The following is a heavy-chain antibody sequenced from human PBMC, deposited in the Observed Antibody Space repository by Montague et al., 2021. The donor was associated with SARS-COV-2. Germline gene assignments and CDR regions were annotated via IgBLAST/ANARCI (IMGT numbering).Heavy chain of an antibody. Sequence: SETLSLTCTVSGGSISSSSYYWGWIRQPPGKGLEWIGSIYYSGSTYYNPSLKSRVTISVDTSKNQFSLKLSSVTAADTAVYYCWGGVGAPYYYYGMDVWGQGTTVTVSS. J-gene: IGHJ6*02. CDR2: IYYSGST. CDR1: GGSISSSSYY. CDR3: WGGVGAPYYYYGMDV. D-gene: IGHD1-26*01. V-gene: IGHV4-39*03.